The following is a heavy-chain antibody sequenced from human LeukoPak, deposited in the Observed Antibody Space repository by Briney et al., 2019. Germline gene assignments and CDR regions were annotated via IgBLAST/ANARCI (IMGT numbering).Heavy chain of an antibody. J-gene: IGHJ4*02. CDR2: ISYDGSNK. D-gene: IGHD5-18*01. CDR3: ARDIRAMVISVYGE. Sequence: PGGSLRLSCAASGFTFSSYAMHWVRQAPGKGLEWVAVISYDGSNKYYADSVKGRFTISRDNSKNTLYLQMNSLRAEDTAVYYCARDIRAMVISVYGEGGQGTLVTVSS. CDR1: GFTFSSYA. V-gene: IGHV3-30*04.